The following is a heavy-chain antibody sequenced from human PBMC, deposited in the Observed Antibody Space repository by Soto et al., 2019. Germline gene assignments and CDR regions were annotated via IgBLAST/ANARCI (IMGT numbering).Heavy chain of an antibody. CDR3: ARSPSRYGHLAQSSWFDY. J-gene: IGHJ4*02. CDR2: TYYRSKWYN. CDR1: GDSVSSNSAA. D-gene: IGHD1-1*01. Sequence: PSQTLSLTCAISGDSVSSNSAAWNWIRQSPSRGLEWLGRTYYRSKWYNDYAVSVKSRITINPDTSKNQFSLKLSSVTAADTAVYYCARSPSRYGHLAQSSWFDYWGQGTLVTVSS. V-gene: IGHV6-1*01.